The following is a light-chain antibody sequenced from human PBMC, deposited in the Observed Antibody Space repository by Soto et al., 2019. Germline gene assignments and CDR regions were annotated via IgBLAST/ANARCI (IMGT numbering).Light chain of an antibody. J-gene: IGKJ1*01. CDR2: AAS. CDR3: QQSYSTPPT. Sequence: IQMTQSPSTLSASVGDRVTITCRASQSISSYLNWYQQKPGKAPKLPIYAASSLQSGVPSRFSGSGSGTDFTLTTSSLQPEDFATYYCQQSYSTPPTFGQGTKVDIK. CDR1: QSISSY. V-gene: IGKV1-39*01.